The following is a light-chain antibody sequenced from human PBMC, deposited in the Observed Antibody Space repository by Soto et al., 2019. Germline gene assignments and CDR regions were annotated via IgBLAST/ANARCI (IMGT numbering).Light chain of an antibody. V-gene: IGKV1-5*01. CDR2: DAS. CDR3: QQYNSYSRT. J-gene: IGKJ1*01. Sequence: DIQMTQSPSTLSASVGDRVTITCRASNSISSWLAWYQQKPGKAPKLLIYDASSLESGVPSRFSGSGSGTEFTLTISSLQPDDVATYHCQQYNSYSRTFGQGTKVEIK. CDR1: NSISSW.